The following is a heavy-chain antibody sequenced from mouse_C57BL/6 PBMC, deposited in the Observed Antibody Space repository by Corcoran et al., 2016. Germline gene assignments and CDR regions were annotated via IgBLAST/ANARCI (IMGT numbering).Heavy chain of an antibody. V-gene: IGHV1-80*01. CDR2: IYPGDGDT. CDR1: GYAFSSYW. J-gene: IGHJ2*01. Sequence: QVQLQQSGAELVKPGASVKISCKASGYAFSSYWMNWVKQRPGKGLEWIGQIYPGDGDTNYNGKFKGKATLTAEKSSSTAYIQLSSLTSEDSAVSFCARSFITTVVAHFDYWGQGTTLTVSS. CDR3: ARSFITTVVAHFDY. D-gene: IGHD1-1*01.